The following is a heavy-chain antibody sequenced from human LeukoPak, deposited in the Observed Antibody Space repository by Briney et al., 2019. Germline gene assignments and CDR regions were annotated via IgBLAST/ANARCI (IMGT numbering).Heavy chain of an antibody. CDR3: ARLREVIITVNYYYYMDV. CDR2: IYYSGST. Sequence: SETLSLTCTVSGGSISSSSYYWGWIRQPPGKGLEWIGSIYYSGSTYYNPSLKSRVTISVDTSKNQFSLKLSSVTAADTAVYYCARLREVIITVNYYYYMDVWGKGTTVTVSS. V-gene: IGHV4-39*07. J-gene: IGHJ6*03. D-gene: IGHD3-3*01. CDR1: GGSISSSSYY.